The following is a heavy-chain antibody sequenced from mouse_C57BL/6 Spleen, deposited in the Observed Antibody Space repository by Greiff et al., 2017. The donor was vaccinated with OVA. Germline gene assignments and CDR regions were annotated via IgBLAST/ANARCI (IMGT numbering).Heavy chain of an antibody. CDR1: GYTFTDYE. D-gene: IGHD2-4*01. CDR3: TGYDYDPWFAY. J-gene: IGHJ3*01. CDR2: IDPETGGT. Sequence: QVQLKQSGAELVRPGASVTLSCKASGYTFTDYEMHWVKQTPVHGLEWIGAIDPETGGTAYNQKFKGKAILTADKSSSTAYMELRSLTSEDSAVYYCTGYDYDPWFAYWGQGTLVTVSA. V-gene: IGHV1-15*01.